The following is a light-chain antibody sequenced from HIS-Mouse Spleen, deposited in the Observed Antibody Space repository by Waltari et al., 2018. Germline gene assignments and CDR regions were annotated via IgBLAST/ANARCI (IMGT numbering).Light chain of an antibody. CDR3: CSYAGSSTWV. CDR2: EGS. J-gene: IGLJ3*02. V-gene: IGLV2-23*01. Sequence: QSALTQPASVSGSPGQSITLPCTGTSSDVGRYNLVSWYQQHPGKAPKLMIYEGSKRPSGVSNRVSGSKSGNTASLTISGLQAEDEADYYCCSYAGSSTWVFGGGTKLTVL. CDR1: SSDVGRYNL.